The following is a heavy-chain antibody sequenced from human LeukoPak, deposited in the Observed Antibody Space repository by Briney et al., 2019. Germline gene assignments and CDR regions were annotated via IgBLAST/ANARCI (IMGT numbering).Heavy chain of an antibody. J-gene: IGHJ5*02. CDR2: VYHTGST. V-gene: IGHV4-61*01. D-gene: IGHD6-19*01. CDR1: GDSVSRGSYY. CDR3: ARAFASGWYSRYDP. Sequence: PSETLSLTCTVSGDSVSRGSYYWSWIRQPPGKELEWIGYVYHTGSTNYNPSLKSRVTISVDTSKNEFSLKMTSVTAADTAVYYCARAFASGWYSRYDPWGQGTLVTVSS.